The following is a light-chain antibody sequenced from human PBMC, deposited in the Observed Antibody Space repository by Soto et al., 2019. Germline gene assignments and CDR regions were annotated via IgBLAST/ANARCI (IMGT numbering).Light chain of an antibody. V-gene: IGLV1-40*01. CDR3: QSYDSRLSVWV. J-gene: IGLJ3*02. CDR2: GST. CDR1: SSNIGSGYD. Sequence: QAVVTQPPSVSGAPGQRVTISCTGSSSNIGSGYDVHWYQQLPGTAPKLLIYGSTNRPSGVPDRFSGSKSGTSASLAITGLQAEDEADYYCQSYDSRLSVWVFGGGTKLTVL.